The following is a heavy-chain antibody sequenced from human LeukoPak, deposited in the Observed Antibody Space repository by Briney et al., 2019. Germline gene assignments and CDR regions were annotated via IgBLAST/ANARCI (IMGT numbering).Heavy chain of an antibody. Sequence: GGSLRLSCAASGFTFSSYGMHWVRQAPGKGLEWVAVIWYDGSNKYYADSVKGRFTISRDNSENTLYLQMNSLRAEDTAVYYCARNYYDSSGYYYHDYWGQGTLVTVSS. V-gene: IGHV3-33*01. CDR2: IWYDGSNK. CDR1: GFTFSSYG. D-gene: IGHD3-22*01. CDR3: ARNYYDSSGYYYHDY. J-gene: IGHJ4*02.